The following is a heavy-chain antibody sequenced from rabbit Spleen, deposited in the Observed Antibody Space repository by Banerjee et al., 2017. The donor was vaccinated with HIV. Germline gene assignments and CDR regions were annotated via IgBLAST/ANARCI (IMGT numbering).Heavy chain of an antibody. D-gene: IGHD4-1*01. CDR1: GFSFSSGYW. CDR2: IYTGDGNT. Sequence: QSLEESGGDLVQPGASLTLTCTASGFSFSSGYWICWVRQAPGKGLEWIACIYTGDGNTYSASWAKGRFTISKTSSTMVFLQMTSLTAADTATYFCARDLDGVIGWNFGWWGPGTLVTVS. J-gene: IGHJ4*01. V-gene: IGHV1S40*01. CDR3: ARDLDGVIGWNFGW.